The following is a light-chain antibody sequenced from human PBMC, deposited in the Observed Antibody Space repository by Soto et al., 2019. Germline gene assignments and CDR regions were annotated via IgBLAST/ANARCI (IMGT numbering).Light chain of an antibody. Sequence: QSVLTQPPSASGTPGQRVTISCSGSRSNIGTNTINWYKQVPGTAPELLIYSNDLRPSGVPDRFSGSKSGTSASLAISGLQSEDEADYYCEACDDSLYGAVFGGGTKVTVL. V-gene: IGLV1-44*01. CDR1: RSNIGTNT. CDR3: EACDDSLYGAV. CDR2: SND. J-gene: IGLJ2*01.